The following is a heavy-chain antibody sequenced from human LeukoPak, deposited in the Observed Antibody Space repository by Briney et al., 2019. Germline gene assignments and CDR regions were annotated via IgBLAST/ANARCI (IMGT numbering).Heavy chain of an antibody. V-gene: IGHV1-2*06. Sequence: ASVKVSCKASGYTFTGYYMHWVRQAPGQGLEWMGRINPNSGGTNYAQKFQGRVTMTRDTSISTAYMELSRLRSDDTAVYYCARLVVATTNWFDPWGQGTLVTVSS. J-gene: IGHJ5*02. CDR2: INPNSGGT. D-gene: IGHD5-12*01. CDR3: ARLVVATTNWFDP. CDR1: GYTFTGYY.